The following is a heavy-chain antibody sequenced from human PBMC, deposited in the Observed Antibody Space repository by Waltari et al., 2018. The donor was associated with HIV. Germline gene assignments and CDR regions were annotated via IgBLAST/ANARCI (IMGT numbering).Heavy chain of an antibody. CDR3: ARGYIILVRGAGSHWFDP. V-gene: IGHV1-2*02. Sequence: QVHLVQSGAEVKKPGASVKVSCKASGYTFSGYYMYWVRQAPGQGLEWMGWSNPIRGDTSSEQKVQGRVTMTRATSVNTAYMEWKRRRSDERAVYYCARGYIILVRGAGSHWFDPWGQGTLVTVSS. CDR1: GYTFSGYY. CDR2: SNPIRGDT. D-gene: IGHD3-10*01. J-gene: IGHJ5*02.